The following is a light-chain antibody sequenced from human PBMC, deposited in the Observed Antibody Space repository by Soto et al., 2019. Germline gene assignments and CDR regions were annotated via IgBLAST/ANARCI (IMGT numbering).Light chain of an antibody. CDR2: ETS. CDR3: QQYGTSEII. CDR1: QTLSNSF. Sequence: EIVWTQSPGTLSLSPGERATLSCRASQTLSNSFIAWYQQKPGQAPRLLIYETSSRATGVPDRYSASGSGTDFTLTISRLEPEDFAVFFCQQYGTSEIIFGQGTRLEIK. V-gene: IGKV3-20*01. J-gene: IGKJ5*01.